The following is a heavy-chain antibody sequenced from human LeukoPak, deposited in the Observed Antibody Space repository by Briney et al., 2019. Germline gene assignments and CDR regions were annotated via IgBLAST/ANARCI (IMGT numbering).Heavy chain of an antibody. CDR1: GASVSSSSYL. J-gene: IGHJ4*02. CDR3: ARQVPDSRGYYLYYLDY. Sequence: SETLSLTCTVSGASVSSSSYLWGWIRRPPGKGLEWIGSIYYSGSTYYNPSLKSRVTISVDTSRNQFSLKLSSVTAADTAVYYCARQVPDSRGYYLYYLDYWGQGTLVPVSS. D-gene: IGHD3-22*01. CDR2: IYYSGST. V-gene: IGHV4-39*01.